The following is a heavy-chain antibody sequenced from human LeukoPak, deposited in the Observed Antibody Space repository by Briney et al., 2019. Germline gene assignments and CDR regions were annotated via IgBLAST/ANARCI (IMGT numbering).Heavy chain of an antibody. CDR3: ARASSSPYFDY. V-gene: IGHV3-21*01. CDR2: ISSSSSYI. D-gene: IGHD6-6*01. Sequence: GGSLRLSYAASGFTFSSYSMNWVRQAPGKGLEWVSSISSSSSYIYYADSVKGRFTISRDNAKNSLYLQMNSLRAEDTAVYYCARASSSPYFDYWGQGTLVTVSS. J-gene: IGHJ4*02. CDR1: GFTFSSYS.